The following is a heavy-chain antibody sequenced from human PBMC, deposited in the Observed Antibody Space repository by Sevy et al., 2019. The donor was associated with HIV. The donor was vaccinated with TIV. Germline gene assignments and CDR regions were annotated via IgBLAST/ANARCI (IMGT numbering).Heavy chain of an antibody. Sequence: GGSLRLSCAASGFTVSTYAINWVRQAPGEGLEWVSAITGGGDSTYYADSVKGRFTMSRDNSKNVVYLQMNSLRAEDTTVYDCAAGDRSMVTGLDYWGQGTLVTVSS. CDR2: ITGGGDST. D-gene: IGHD5-18*01. V-gene: IGHV3-23*01. J-gene: IGHJ4*02. CDR3: AAGDRSMVTGLDY. CDR1: GFTVSTYA.